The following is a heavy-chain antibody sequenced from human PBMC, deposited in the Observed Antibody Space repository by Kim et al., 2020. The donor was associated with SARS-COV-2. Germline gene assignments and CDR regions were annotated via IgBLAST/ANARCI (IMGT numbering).Heavy chain of an antibody. J-gene: IGHJ3*01. CDR2: FHPEDGET. Sequence: ASVKVSCKVSGYTLTQLSMYWVRQAPGKGLEWMGRFHPEDGETIYPQKFQGRVSMTADTSTDTAYMELSRLMFEDTAVYYCVTYDYSYTTTWYLGIDTTGEDFDVWGQGTMVTVSS. V-gene: IGHV1-24*01. D-gene: IGHD3-16*01. CDR3: VTYDYSYTTTWYLGIDTTGEDFDV. CDR1: GYTLTQLS.